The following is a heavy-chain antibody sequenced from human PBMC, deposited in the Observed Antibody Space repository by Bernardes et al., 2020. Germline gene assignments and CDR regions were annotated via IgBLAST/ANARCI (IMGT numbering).Heavy chain of an antibody. CDR2: IGTVNDK. D-gene: IGHD3-3*01. V-gene: IGHV3-23*01. J-gene: IGHJ4*02. CDR1: GFTFSTYV. Sequence: GGSLRLSCAASGFTFSTYVMSWVRQAPGKGLEWVSTIGTVNDKYHADSVKGRFTISRDDSKNTLYLQMNSLGAEDTAIYYCAKDLGVRDFWSSAWGQGTLVTVSS. CDR3: AKDLGVRDFWSSA.